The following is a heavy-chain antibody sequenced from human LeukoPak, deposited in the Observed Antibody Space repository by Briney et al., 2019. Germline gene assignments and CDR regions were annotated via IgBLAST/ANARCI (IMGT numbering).Heavy chain of an antibody. CDR3: ARDRGAVAGDFDY. Sequence: PGGSLRLSCAASGFTFSDYYMSWIRRAPGKGLEWVSYMGRSGSPIYYADSVKGRFTISRDNAKNSLYLQMNSLRAEDTAVYYCARDRGAVAGDFDYWGQGALVTVSS. V-gene: IGHV3-11*01. CDR2: MGRSGSPI. J-gene: IGHJ4*02. D-gene: IGHD6-19*01. CDR1: GFTFSDYY.